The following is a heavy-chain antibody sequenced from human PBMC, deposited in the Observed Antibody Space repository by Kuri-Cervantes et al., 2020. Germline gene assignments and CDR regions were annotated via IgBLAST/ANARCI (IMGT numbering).Heavy chain of an antibody. CDR3: ARSGVGVSTSCYTGGY. J-gene: IGHJ4*02. Sequence: GESLKISCAASGFTFSSYWMSWVRQAPGKGLEWVANIKQDGSEKYYVDSVKGRFTISRDNAKNSLYLQMNSLRAEDTAVYYCARSGVGVSTSCYTGGYWGQGTLVTVSS. CDR2: IKQDGSEK. CDR1: GFTFSSYW. D-gene: IGHD2-2*02. V-gene: IGHV3-7*01.